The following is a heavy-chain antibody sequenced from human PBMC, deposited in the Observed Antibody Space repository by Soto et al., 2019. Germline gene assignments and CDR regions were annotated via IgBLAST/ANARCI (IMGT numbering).Heavy chain of an antibody. Sequence: PGGSLRLSCAASGFTFSSYSMNLVRQAPGKGLEWVSSISSSSSYIYYADSVKGRFTISRDNAKNSLYLQMNSLRAEDTAVYYCARVPSVAGTGYNDAFDIWGQGTMVTVS. CDR3: ARVPSVAGTGYNDAFDI. CDR1: GFTFSSYS. V-gene: IGHV3-21*01. J-gene: IGHJ3*02. CDR2: ISSSSSYI. D-gene: IGHD6-19*01.